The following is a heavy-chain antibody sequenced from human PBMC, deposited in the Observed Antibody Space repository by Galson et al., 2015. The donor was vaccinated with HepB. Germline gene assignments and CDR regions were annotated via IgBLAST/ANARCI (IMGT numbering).Heavy chain of an antibody. CDR1: GFTFSGSA. V-gene: IGHV3-73*01. J-gene: IGHJ4*02. CDR3: ARLVDLSGYSSL. D-gene: IGHD6-19*01. CDR2: SRSKASSYAT. Sequence: SLRLSCAASGFTFSGSAIHWVRQASGKGLEWVARSRSKASSYATTSTASMKGRFTISRDDSKNTAYLHMNSLKTEDTAVYYCARLVDLSGYSSLWGQGTLVTVSS.